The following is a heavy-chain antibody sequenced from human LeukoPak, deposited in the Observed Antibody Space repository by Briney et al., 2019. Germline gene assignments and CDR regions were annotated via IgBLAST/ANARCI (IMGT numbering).Heavy chain of an antibody. CDR1: GFTFDDYA. V-gene: IGHV3-74*01. D-gene: IGHD5-24*01. Sequence: GGSLRLSCAASGFTFDDYAMHWVRQAPGKGLVWVSRINSDGSSTSYADSVKGRFTISRENAKNTLHLQMNSLRAEDTAVYYCARVPNVEMATKKGFDIWGQGTMVTVPT. CDR2: INSDGSST. CDR3: ARVPNVEMATKKGFDI. J-gene: IGHJ3*02.